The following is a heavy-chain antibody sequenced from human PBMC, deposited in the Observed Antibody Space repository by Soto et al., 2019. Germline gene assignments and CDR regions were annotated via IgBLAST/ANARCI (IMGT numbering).Heavy chain of an antibody. V-gene: IGHV4-30-2*01. CDR2: IYHSGST. J-gene: IGHJ4*02. D-gene: IGHD2-15*01. CDR1: GGSISSGGYS. Sequence: SETLSLTCAVSGGSISSGGYSWSWIRQPPGEGLEWIGYIYHSGSTYYNPSLKSRVTISVDRSKNQFSLKLSSVTAADTAVYYFARDHSQHDLLDYWGQGTLVTGSS. CDR3: ARDHSQHDLLDY.